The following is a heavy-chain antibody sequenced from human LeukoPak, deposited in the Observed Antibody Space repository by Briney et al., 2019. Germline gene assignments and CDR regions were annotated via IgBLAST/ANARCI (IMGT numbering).Heavy chain of an antibody. Sequence: GGSLRRSCAGSGFTFSSYSMNWVRQAPGKGLKWFSSISSSSSYIYYADSVKGRFTISRDNAKNSLYLQMNSLRAEDTAVYYCARVPTYYDILTGYYSGWYVDYWGQGTLVTVSS. V-gene: IGHV3-21*01. CDR2: ISSSSSYI. D-gene: IGHD3-9*01. CDR3: ARVPTYYDILTGYYSGWYVDY. CDR1: GFTFSSYS. J-gene: IGHJ4*02.